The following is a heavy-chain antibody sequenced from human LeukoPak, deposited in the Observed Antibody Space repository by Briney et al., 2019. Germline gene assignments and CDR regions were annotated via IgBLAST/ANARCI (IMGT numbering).Heavy chain of an antibody. Sequence: SETLSLTCTVSDGSISSYYWSWIRQPPGKGLEWIGYIYYSGSTNHNPSLKSRVTISVDMSKNQFSLNLSSVTAADTAVYYCARDMGRYGSGSFDYWGQGTLVTVSS. J-gene: IGHJ4*02. CDR2: IYYSGST. V-gene: IGHV4-59*01. CDR1: DGSISSYY. CDR3: ARDMGRYGSGSFDY. D-gene: IGHD3-10*01.